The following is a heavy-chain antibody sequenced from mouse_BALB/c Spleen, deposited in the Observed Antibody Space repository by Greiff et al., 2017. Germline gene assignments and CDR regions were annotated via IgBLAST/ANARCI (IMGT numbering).Heavy chain of an antibody. CDR2: ISSGGSYT. V-gene: IGHV5-9-3*01. CDR1: GFTFSSYA. CDR3: ARRYGSSYGWYFDV. J-gene: IGHJ1*01. Sequence: EVKVEESGGGLVKPGGSLKLSCAASGFTFSSYAMSWVRQTPEKRLEWVATISSGGSYTYYPDSVKGRFTISRDNAKNTLYLQMSSLRSEDTAMYYCARRYGSSYGWYFDVWGAGTTVTVSS. D-gene: IGHD1-1*01.